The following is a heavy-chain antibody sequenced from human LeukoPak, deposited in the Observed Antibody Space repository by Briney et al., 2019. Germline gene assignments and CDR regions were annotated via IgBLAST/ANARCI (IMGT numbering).Heavy chain of an antibody. V-gene: IGHV4-59*01. CDR3: AKQKGLDP. D-gene: IGHD1/OR15-1a*01. Sequence: PSETLSLTCTVSGASITSYYWTWIRQPPGKALEWIGYIYSSGTTDYNPSLKSRVTISVDTSKNQFSLKLRSVTAADTAVYYCAKQKGLDPWGQGTLVTVSS. J-gene: IGHJ5*02. CDR2: IYSSGTT. CDR1: GASITSYY.